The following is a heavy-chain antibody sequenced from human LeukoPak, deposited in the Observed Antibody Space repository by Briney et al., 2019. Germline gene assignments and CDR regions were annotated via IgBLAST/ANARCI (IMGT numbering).Heavy chain of an antibody. J-gene: IGHJ4*02. V-gene: IGHV3-21*01. CDR3: AREGYYDSSGYPLP. D-gene: IGHD3-22*01. CDR2: ISSSSSYI. Sequence: GGSLRLSCAASGYTFSSYSMSWVRQAPGKGLEWVSSISSSSSYIYYADSVKGRFTISRDNAKNSLYLQMNSLRAEDTAVYYCAREGYYDSSGYPLPWGQGTLVTVSS. CDR1: GYTFSSYS.